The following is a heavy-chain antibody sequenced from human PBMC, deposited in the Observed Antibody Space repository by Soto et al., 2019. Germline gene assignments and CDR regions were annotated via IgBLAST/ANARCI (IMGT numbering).Heavy chain of an antibody. J-gene: IGHJ6*02. CDR2: IHPGDSDT. Sequence: PGESLKISCVGSGFSFSRYTVGWVRQVPGKGLEWMGVIHPGDSDTIYSPSFQDQVTISADKSISTAYLQWSSLKASDTAMYYCTLSYGDSYYYYYGMDVWGQGTTVTVSS. D-gene: IGHD4-17*01. V-gene: IGHV5-51*01. CDR3: TLSYGDSYYYYYGMDV. CDR1: GFSFSRYT.